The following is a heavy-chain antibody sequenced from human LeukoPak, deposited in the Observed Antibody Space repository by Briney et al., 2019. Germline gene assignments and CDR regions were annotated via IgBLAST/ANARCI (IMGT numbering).Heavy chain of an antibody. V-gene: IGHV3-49*04. J-gene: IGHJ3*01. D-gene: IGHD3-22*01. CDR3: ARDGFASNGFYLRAFDA. CDR2: IRSKLYGATP. Sequence: RLGGSLRLSCTTSGFTFSDYAMTWVRQVPGKGLECVGFIRSKLYGATPEYAASVEGRFFISRDESAGVAYLQMNSLKREDTGIYYCARDGFASNGFYLRAFDAWGQGTMVTVSS. CDR1: GFTFSDYA.